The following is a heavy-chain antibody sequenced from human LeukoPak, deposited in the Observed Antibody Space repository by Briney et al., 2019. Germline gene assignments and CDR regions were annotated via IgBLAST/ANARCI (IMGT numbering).Heavy chain of an antibody. CDR3: ARAYIVVVTANSGHFDP. Sequence: GASVNVSCKASGYTFTSYDINWVRQAPGQGLEWMGWMNPNSGNTGYAQKFQGRVTMTRNTSISTAYMELSRLRSDDTAVYYCARAYIVVVTANSGHFDPWGQGTLVTVSS. CDR2: MNPNSGNT. J-gene: IGHJ5*02. V-gene: IGHV1-8*01. D-gene: IGHD2-21*02. CDR1: GYTFTSYD.